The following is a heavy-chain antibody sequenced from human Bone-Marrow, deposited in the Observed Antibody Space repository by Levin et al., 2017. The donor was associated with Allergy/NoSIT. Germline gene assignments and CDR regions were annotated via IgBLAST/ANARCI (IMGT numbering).Heavy chain of an antibody. V-gene: IGHV3-15*01. Sequence: GGSLRLSCEASGFAFTNAWISWVRQAPGKGLEWIGRIKSKVDGGTTEYAAPVQGRFTISRDPSHNTLYLQMNSLKSEDTAMYYCTTSIGAYNEIMGTWFDPWGQGTLVTVSS. D-gene: IGHD1-14*01. CDR3: TTSIGAYNEIMGTWFDP. CDR1: GFAFTNAW. CDR2: IKSKVDGGTT. J-gene: IGHJ5*02.